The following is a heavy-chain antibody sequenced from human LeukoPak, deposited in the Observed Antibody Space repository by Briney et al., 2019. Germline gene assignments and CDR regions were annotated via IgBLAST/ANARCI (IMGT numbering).Heavy chain of an antibody. V-gene: IGHV3-21*01. CDR2: ISSSSSYI. CDR3: ARITMVRGVISPFDY. D-gene: IGHD3-10*01. Sequence: GGSLRLSCAASGFTFSSNSMNWVRQAPGKGLEWVSSISSSSSYIYYADSVKGRFTISRDNAKNSLYLQMNSLRAEDTAVYYCARITMVRGVISPFDYWGQGTLVTVSS. J-gene: IGHJ4*02. CDR1: GFTFSSNS.